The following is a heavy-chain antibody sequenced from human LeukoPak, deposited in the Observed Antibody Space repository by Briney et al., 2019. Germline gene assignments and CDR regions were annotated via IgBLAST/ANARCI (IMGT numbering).Heavy chain of an antibody. CDR3: AKGGPYYDFWSGYLFDY. CDR2: IRYDGSNK. V-gene: IGHV3-30*02. D-gene: IGHD3-3*01. J-gene: IGHJ4*02. CDR1: GFTFSSYG. Sequence: GGSLRLSCAASGFTFSSYGMHWVRQAPGKGLEWVAFIRYDGSNKYYADSVKGRFTISRDNSKSTLYLQMNSLRAEDTAVYYCAKGGPYYDFWSGYLFDYWGQGTLVTVSS.